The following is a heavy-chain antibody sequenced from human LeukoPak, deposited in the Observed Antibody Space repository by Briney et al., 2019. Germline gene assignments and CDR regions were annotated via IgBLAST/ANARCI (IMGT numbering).Heavy chain of an antibody. CDR2: INPNSGGT. D-gene: IGHD3-10*01. J-gene: IGHJ4*02. CDR3: ARDRGSGWFGELSPFDY. V-gene: IGHV1-2*02. Sequence: ASVKVSCKASGYTFTGYYMHWVRQAPGRGREWMGWINPNSGGTNYAQKFQGRVTMTRDTSISTAYVELSRLRSDDTAVYYCARDRGSGWFGELSPFDYWGQGTLVTVSS. CDR1: GYTFTGYY.